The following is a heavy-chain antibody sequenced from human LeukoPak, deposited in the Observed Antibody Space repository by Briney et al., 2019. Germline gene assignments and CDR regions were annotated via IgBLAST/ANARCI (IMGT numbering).Heavy chain of an antibody. J-gene: IGHJ3*02. CDR2: IKQDGSEK. CDR1: GFTFSRHW. CDR3: ARDNMVRGVIGAFDI. D-gene: IGHD3-10*01. Sequence: GGSLRLSRAVSGFTFSRHWMSWVRQAPGKGLEWVANIKQDGSEKYYVDSVKGRFTISRDNAKNSLYLQMKSLRAEDTAVYYCARDNMVRGVIGAFDIWGQGTMVTVSS. V-gene: IGHV3-7*01.